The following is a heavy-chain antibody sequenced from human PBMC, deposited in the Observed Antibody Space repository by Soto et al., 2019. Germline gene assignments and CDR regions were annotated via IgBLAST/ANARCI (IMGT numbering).Heavy chain of an antibody. J-gene: IGHJ6*02. CDR2: IIPIFGTA. Sequence: SVKVSCKASGGTFSSYAISWVRQAPGQGLEWMGGIIPIFGTANYAQKFQGRVTITADESTSTAYMELSSLRSEDTAVYYCARHASIAAAGPTEPYYYYYGMDVWG. V-gene: IGHV1-69*13. CDR1: GGTFSSYA. D-gene: IGHD6-13*01. CDR3: ARHASIAAAGPTEPYYYYYGMDV.